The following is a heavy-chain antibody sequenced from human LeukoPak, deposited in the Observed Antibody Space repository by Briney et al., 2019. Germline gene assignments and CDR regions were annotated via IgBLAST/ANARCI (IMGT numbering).Heavy chain of an antibody. CDR2: ISAYNGNT. D-gene: IGHD5-18*01. CDR1: GYTFTSYG. Sequence: ASVKVSCKASGYTFTSYGISWVRQAPGQGLEWMGWISAYNGNTNYAQKLQGRVTMTTDTSTSTAYMELRSLRSDDTAVYYCARAAGVQLGSKLFDYWGQGTLVTVSS. V-gene: IGHV1-18*01. CDR3: ARAAGVQLGSKLFDY. J-gene: IGHJ4*02.